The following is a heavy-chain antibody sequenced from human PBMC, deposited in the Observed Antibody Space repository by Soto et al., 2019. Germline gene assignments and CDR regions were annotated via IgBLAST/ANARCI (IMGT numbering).Heavy chain of an antibody. CDR3: ARARPTSGSFRRNYFDY. D-gene: IGHD1-26*01. CDR1: GFTFSSYA. Sequence: GGSLRLSCAASGFTFSSYAMHWVRQAPGKGLEWVAVISYDGSNKYYADSVKGRFTISRDNSKNTLYLQMNSLRAEDTAVYYCARARPTSGSFRRNYFDYWGQGTLVTVSS. V-gene: IGHV3-30-3*01. J-gene: IGHJ4*02. CDR2: ISYDGSNK.